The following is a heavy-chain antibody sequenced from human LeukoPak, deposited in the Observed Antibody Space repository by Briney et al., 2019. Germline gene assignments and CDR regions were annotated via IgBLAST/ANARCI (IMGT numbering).Heavy chain of an antibody. CDR2: ISYDGSNK. Sequence: GGSLRLSCAASGFTFSSYAMHWVRQAPGKGLEWVAVISYDGSNKYYADSVKGRFTISRDNSKNTLYLQMNSLRAEDTAVYYCARVWASTVTTDYWGQGTLVTVSS. CDR1: GFTFSSYA. J-gene: IGHJ4*02. V-gene: IGHV3-30-3*01. CDR3: ARVWASTVTTDY. D-gene: IGHD4-17*01.